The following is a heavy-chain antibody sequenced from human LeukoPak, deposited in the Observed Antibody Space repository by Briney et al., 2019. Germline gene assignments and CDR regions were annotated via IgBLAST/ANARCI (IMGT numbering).Heavy chain of an antibody. Sequence: PGGSLRLSCVASGFTFSSYWMHWVRQGPGKGLVWVSRINSDGSSTIYADSVKGRLTTSRDNAKNTLYLQMDSLRAEDTAVYYCARGGGDHAFDVWGQGTTVTVSS. CDR1: GFTFSSYW. CDR2: INSDGSST. V-gene: IGHV3-74*01. CDR3: ARGGGDHAFDV. J-gene: IGHJ3*01. D-gene: IGHD2-21*02.